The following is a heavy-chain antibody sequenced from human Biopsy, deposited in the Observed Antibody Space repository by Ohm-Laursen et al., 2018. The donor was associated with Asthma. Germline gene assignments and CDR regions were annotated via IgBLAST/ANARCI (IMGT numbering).Heavy chain of an antibody. D-gene: IGHD3-9*01. V-gene: IGHV1-3*04. CDR2: VNTGNGDT. Sequence: SVKVSCKASGCNFISFAIHWVRQAPGQRLEWMGWVNTGNGDTKYSQKFQGRVTITRDTSASTAYMELRSPRSEDTATYYCARTYYDFLTGQVKDVFGVWGQGTMVTVSS. CDR1: GCNFISFA. CDR3: ARTYYDFLTGQVKDVFGV. J-gene: IGHJ3*01.